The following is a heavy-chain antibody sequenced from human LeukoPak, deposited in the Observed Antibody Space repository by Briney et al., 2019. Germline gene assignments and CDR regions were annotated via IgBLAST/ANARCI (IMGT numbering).Heavy chain of an antibody. D-gene: IGHD3-22*01. CDR3: VKGGYYYDNSGYDY. J-gene: IGHJ4*02. CDR1: GFTFSSYA. V-gene: IGHV3-23*01. Sequence: GGSLRLSCAASGFTFSSYAMSWVRQAPGKGLEWVSGISGSGGSTYYADSVKGRFTIPRDNSKNTLYLQMNSLRAEDTAVYYCVKGGYYYDNSGYDYWGQGTLVTVSS. CDR2: ISGSGGST.